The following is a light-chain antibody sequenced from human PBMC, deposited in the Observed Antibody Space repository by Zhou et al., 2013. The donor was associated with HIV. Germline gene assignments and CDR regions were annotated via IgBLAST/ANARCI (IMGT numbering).Light chain of an antibody. CDR1: QNINSW. CDR2: DAS. V-gene: IGKV1-5*01. Sequence: DIQMTQSPSTLSASVGDRVTITCRASQNINSWLAWYQQKPGKAPNLLIYDASSLQSGVPSKFSGSGSGTEFTLTISSLQPDDYATYYCQQYNSHPITFGQGTRLEI. CDR3: QQYNSHPIT. J-gene: IGKJ5*01.